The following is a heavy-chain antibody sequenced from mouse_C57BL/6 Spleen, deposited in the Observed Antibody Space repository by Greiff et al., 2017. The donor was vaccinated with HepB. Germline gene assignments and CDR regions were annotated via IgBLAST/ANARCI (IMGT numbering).Heavy chain of an antibody. CDR1: GYAFSSSW. D-gene: IGHD2-3*01. CDR3: ASHRVDAPDY. V-gene: IGHV1-82*01. CDR2: IYPGDGDT. Sequence: VQLQQSGPELVKPGASVKISCKASGYAFSSSWMNWVKQRPGKGLEWIGRIYPGDGDTNYNGKFKDKATLTADKSSSTAYMQLSSLTSEDSAVYFCASHRVDAPDYWGQGTTLTVSS. J-gene: IGHJ2*01.